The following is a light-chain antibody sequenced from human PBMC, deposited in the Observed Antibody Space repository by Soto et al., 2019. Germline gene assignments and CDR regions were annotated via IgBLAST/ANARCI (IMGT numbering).Light chain of an antibody. Sequence: IVMTQSPLSLPVTPGESASISCTSSQSLLHRDGYSCLDWYMQKPGQSPQLLIHMGSIRASGVPERFSGSGSGTDFTLRISRVEAEDVGIYYCMQALQGPPTFGGGTKVEIK. CDR2: MGS. CDR3: MQALQGPPT. J-gene: IGKJ4*01. V-gene: IGKV2-28*01. CDR1: QSLLHRDGYSC.